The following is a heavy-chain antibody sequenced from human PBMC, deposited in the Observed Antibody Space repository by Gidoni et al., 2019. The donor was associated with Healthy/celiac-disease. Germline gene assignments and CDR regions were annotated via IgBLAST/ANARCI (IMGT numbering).Heavy chain of an antibody. CDR1: GGSFSGYY. CDR3: ASHMITFGGVIVTRKYFDY. D-gene: IGHD3-16*02. J-gene: IGHJ4*02. CDR2: SNHSGST. Sequence: QVQLQQWGAGLLKPSETLSLTCAVYGGSFSGYYWSWIRQPPGKGLEWIGESNHSGSTNYNPSLKSRVTISVDTSKNQFSLKLSSVTAADTAVYYCASHMITFGGVIVTRKYFDYWGQGTLVTVSS. V-gene: IGHV4-34*01.